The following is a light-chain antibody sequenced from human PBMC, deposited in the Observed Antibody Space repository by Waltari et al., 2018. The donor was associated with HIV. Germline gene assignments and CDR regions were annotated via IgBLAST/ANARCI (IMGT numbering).Light chain of an antibody. J-gene: IGLJ3*02. V-gene: IGLV3-27*01. CDR3: YSAADNDLRV. Sequence: SYELTQPSSVSVSPGQTARITCPGDVLAKKYARWFQQKPGQALVLVIYKDSERPSGIPERFSGSSSGTTVTLTISGAQVEDEAHYYCYSAADNDLRVFGGGTKLTVL. CDR2: KDS. CDR1: VLAKKY.